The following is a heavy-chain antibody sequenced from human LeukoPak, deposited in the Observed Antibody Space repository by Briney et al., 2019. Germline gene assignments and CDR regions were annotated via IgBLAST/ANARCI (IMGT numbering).Heavy chain of an antibody. V-gene: IGHV3-7*03. CDR2: IKQDGSEK. CDR3: AKDRGVQQLFVDY. D-gene: IGHD3-10*01. J-gene: IGHJ4*02. CDR1: GFTFSTYW. Sequence: GGSLRLSCAASGFTFSTYWMSWVRQAPGKGLEWVANIKQDGSEKFYVDSVKGRFTISRDNAKNSLYLQMNSLRAEDTAVYYCAKDRGVQQLFVDYWGQGTLVTVSS.